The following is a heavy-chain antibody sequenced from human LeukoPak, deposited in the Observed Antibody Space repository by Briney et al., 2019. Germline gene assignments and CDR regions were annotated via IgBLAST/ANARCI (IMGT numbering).Heavy chain of an antibody. Sequence: SETLSLTCAVYGGSFSGYYWSWIRQPPGKGLEWIGEINHSGSTNYNPSLKSRVTISVDTSKNQFSLKLSSVTAADTAVYYCARQTGSGLFSLPGGQGTLVTVSS. CDR2: INHSGST. D-gene: IGHD3-10*01. CDR1: GGSFSGYY. CDR3: ARQTGSGLFSLP. V-gene: IGHV4-34*01. J-gene: IGHJ4*02.